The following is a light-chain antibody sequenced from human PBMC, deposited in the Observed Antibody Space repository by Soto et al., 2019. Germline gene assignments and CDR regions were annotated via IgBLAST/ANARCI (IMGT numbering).Light chain of an antibody. V-gene: IGKV1-27*01. J-gene: IGKJ4*01. CDR2: AAS. CDR1: QGISNF. CDR3: QKYKSAPSLT. Sequence: DIQMTQSPSSLSASVGDRVTITCRARQGISNFLAWYQHKPWKVPKLLIYAASTLQSGVPSRFSGSGSGTDFTLTISSMQPEDVATYYCQKYKSAPSLTFGGGTKVEIK.